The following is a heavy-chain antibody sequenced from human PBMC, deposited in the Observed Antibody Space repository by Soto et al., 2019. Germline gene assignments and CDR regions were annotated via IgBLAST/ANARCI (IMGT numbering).Heavy chain of an antibody. D-gene: IGHD3-16*01. V-gene: IGHV3-7*01. CDR1: GFTFSSYY. CDR3: AKCGGAGSDY. J-gene: IGHJ4*02. CDR2: VNEAGSEK. Sequence: EVQLVESGGGLVQPGGSLRLSWAASGFTFSSYYMSWVRQSQGKWLEWVANVNEAGSEKYYVDSVKGRFTVSRDNAKNALYLQMNRLRAEDTAVYYCAKCGGAGSDYWGQGTLVTVSS.